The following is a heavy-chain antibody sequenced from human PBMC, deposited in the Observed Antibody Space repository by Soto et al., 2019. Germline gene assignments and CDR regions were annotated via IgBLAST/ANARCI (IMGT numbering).Heavy chain of an antibody. CDR3: AKDISPVVGYFQH. D-gene: IGHD2-2*01. CDR2: ISWNSGSI. CDR1: GFTFDDYA. V-gene: IGHV3-9*01. Sequence: EVQLLESGGGLVQPGGSLRLSCAASGFTFDDYAMHWVRQAPGKGLEWVSGISWNSGSIGYADSVKGRFTISRDNAKNSLYLQMNSLRAEDTALYYCAKDISPVVGYFQHWGQGTLVTVSS. J-gene: IGHJ1*01.